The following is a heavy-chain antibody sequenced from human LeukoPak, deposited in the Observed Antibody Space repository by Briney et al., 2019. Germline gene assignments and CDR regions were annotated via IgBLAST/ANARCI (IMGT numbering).Heavy chain of an antibody. Sequence: TLSLTCTVSGGSIRSGGYYWSWIRQHPGKGLEWIGYIYYSGSTYYNPSLKSRVTISIDTSKNQFSLKLSSVTAADTAVYYCAREIAAAGSFDYWGQGTLVTVAS. D-gene: IGHD6-13*01. V-gene: IGHV4-31*03. CDR3: AREIAAAGSFDY. CDR1: GGSIRSGGYY. CDR2: IYYSGST. J-gene: IGHJ4*02.